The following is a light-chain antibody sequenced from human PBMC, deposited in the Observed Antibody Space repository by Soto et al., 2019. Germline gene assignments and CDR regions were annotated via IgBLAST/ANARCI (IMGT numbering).Light chain of an antibody. CDR3: SSYAGSSNV. V-gene: IGLV2-8*01. CDR1: SSDVGGYNY. CDR2: EVN. J-gene: IGLJ1*01. Sequence: QAALTNHPSASGSPGQSVAISCTGTSSDVGGYNYVSWYQQHPGKAPKLMIYEVNKRPSGVPDRFSGSKSGNTASLTVSGLQAGDEADYYCSSYAGSSNVFGTGTKVTVL.